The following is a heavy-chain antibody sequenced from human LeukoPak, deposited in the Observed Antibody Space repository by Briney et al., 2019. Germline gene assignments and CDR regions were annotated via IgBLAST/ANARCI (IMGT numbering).Heavy chain of an antibody. V-gene: IGHV4-4*07. CDR1: GGSISSYY. D-gene: IGHD3-10*01. J-gene: IGHJ6*02. CDR3: ARELQTNYYYYYDMDV. Sequence: SETLSLISTVSGGSISSYYWSWIRQPAGKGLEWIGRIYTSGSTNYNPSLKSRVTMSVDTSKNQFSLKLSSVTAADTAVYYCARELQTNYYYYYDMDVWGQGTTVTVSS. CDR2: IYTSGST.